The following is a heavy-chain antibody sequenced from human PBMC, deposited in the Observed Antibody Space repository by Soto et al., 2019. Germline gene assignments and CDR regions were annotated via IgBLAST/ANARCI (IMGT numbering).Heavy chain of an antibody. D-gene: IGHD2-2*01. Sequence: PGGSLRLSCAASGFTFSSYAMHWVRQAPGKGLEWVAVISYDGSNKYYADSVKGRFTISRDNSKNTLYLQMNSLRAEDTAVYYCARDTSRLPFDYWGQGTLVTVSS. CDR1: GFTFSSYA. CDR2: ISYDGSNK. V-gene: IGHV3-30-3*01. J-gene: IGHJ4*02. CDR3: ARDTSRLPFDY.